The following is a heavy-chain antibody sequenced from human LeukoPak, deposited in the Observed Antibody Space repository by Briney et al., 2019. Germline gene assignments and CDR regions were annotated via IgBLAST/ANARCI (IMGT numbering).Heavy chain of an antibody. Sequence: KPSETLSLTCTVSGGSISSSSYYWGWIRQPPGKGLEWIGSIYYSGSTYYNPSLKSRVTISVDTSKNQFSLKLSSVTAADTAVYYCARSQDYYDSSHEAFDIWGQGTMVTVSS. CDR3: ARSQDYYDSSHEAFDI. D-gene: IGHD3-22*01. J-gene: IGHJ3*02. CDR1: GGSISSSSYY. CDR2: IYYSGST. V-gene: IGHV4-39*01.